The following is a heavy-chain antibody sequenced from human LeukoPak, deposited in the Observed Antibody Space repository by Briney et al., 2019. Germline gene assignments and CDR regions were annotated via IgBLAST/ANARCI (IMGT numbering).Heavy chain of an antibody. Sequence: PSETLSLTCAVYGGSFSGYYWSWIRQPPGKGLEWIGEINHSGSTNYNPSLKSRVTISVDTSKNQFSLKLSSVTAADTAVYYCARGHPHYYDSSGYTTKSFDYWGQGTLVTVSS. J-gene: IGHJ4*02. V-gene: IGHV4-34*01. CDR2: INHSGST. CDR3: ARGHPHYYDSSGYTTKSFDY. CDR1: GGSFSGYY. D-gene: IGHD3-22*01.